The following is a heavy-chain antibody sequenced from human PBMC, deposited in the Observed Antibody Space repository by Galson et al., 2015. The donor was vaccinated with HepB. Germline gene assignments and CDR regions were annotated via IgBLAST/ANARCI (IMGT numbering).Heavy chain of an antibody. J-gene: IGHJ3*02. V-gene: IGHV5-51*01. CDR2: IFPSDSDT. CDR3: ARRPRKDAFDI. Sequence: QSGAEVKKPGESLKISCPVSGYTFPNYWIGWVRQMPGKGLEWMGIIFPSDSDTRYSPSFQGQVTISADNSINTAYLQWTRLKASDTAIYYCARRPRKDAFDIWGQGTMVTGSA. CDR1: GYTFPNYW.